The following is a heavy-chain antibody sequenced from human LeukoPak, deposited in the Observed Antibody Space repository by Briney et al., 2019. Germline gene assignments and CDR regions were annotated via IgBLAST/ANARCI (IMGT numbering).Heavy chain of an antibody. CDR1: GYTFTSYG. CDR3: ARGGDSSVEDYGMDV. D-gene: IGHD3-22*01. Sequence: ASVKVSCKASGYTFTSYGISWVRQAPGQGLEWMGIINPSGGSTSYAQKFQGRVTMTRDTSTSTVYMELSSLRSEDTAVYYCARGGDSSVEDYGMDVWGQGATVTVSS. CDR2: INPSGGST. J-gene: IGHJ6*02. V-gene: IGHV1-46*01.